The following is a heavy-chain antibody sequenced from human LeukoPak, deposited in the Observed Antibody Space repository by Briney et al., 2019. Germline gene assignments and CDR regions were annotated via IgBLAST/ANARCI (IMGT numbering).Heavy chain of an antibody. CDR1: GFTFSSYA. J-gene: IGHJ4*02. Sequence: PGGSLRLSCAASGFTFSSYAMSWVRQAPGKGLEWVSVISGSGGSTYYADSVKGRFTISRDNSTNTLYLQMNSLRAEDTAVSYCAKASVSSWGTYYFDYWGQGTLVTVSS. CDR3: AKASVSSWGTYYFDY. V-gene: IGHV3-23*01. D-gene: IGHD6-13*01. CDR2: ISGSGGST.